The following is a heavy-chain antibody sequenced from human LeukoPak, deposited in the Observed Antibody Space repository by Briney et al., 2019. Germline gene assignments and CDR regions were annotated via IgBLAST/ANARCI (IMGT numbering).Heavy chain of an antibody. CDR1: GFTFSSHP. J-gene: IGHJ4*02. CDR3: AKNPAAGIREYYFDY. Sequence: GGSLRLSCAVSGFTFSSHPMNWVRQAPGKGLEWVSSISGSGSTTHYADSVKGRFTISRDNSKNTLYLQMNSLRAEDTAVYYCAKNPAAGIREYYFDYWGQGTLVTVSS. V-gene: IGHV3-23*01. CDR2: ISGSGSTT. D-gene: IGHD6-13*01.